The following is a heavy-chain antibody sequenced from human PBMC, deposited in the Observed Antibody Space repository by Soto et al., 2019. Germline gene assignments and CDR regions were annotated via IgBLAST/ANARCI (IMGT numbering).Heavy chain of an antibody. Sequence: SETLSLTCTVSGGSISSYYWSWIRQPPGKGLEWIGYIYYSGSTNYNPSLKSRVTITVDTSKNQFSLRLSSVTAADTAVYYCARHSEADSYYYMDVWGKGTTVTVSS. V-gene: IGHV4-59*08. CDR3: ARHSEADSYYYMDV. CDR1: GGSISSYY. CDR2: IYYSGST. J-gene: IGHJ6*03. D-gene: IGHD6-25*01.